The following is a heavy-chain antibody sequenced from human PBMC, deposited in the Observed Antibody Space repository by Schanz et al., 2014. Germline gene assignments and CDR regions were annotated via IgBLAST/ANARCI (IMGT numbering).Heavy chain of an antibody. V-gene: IGHV3-23*04. J-gene: IGHJ5*02. D-gene: IGHD3-10*01. Sequence: EVHLVESGGGLVQPGGSLRLSCAASGFNFITFAMSWVRQAPGKGPEWVSAIGGDASRTYYADSVKGRFTISRDNSKSPLYPQMNALRADDTALYYCARAPPLVRGIAGWFGPWGQGSLVTVSS. CDR3: ARAPPLVRGIAGWFGP. CDR1: GFNFITFA. CDR2: IGGDASRT.